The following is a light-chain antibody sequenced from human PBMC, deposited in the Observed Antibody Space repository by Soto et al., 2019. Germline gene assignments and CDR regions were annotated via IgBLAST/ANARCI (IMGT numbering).Light chain of an antibody. CDR3: HQRQSWPRT. J-gene: IGKJ1*01. CDR2: QTS. V-gene: IGKV3-11*01. Sequence: EIVLTQSPATLSSFPGDRVTLSFRASQYINTRLAWYQHRPGKAPRLLIYQTSIRAAGIPARFSASGSGTDFTLTISDVQPEDFALYYCHQRQSWPRTFGQGTKVDIK. CDR1: QYINTR.